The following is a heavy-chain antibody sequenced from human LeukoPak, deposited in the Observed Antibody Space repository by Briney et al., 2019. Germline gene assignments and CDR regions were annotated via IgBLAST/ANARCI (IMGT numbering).Heavy chain of an antibody. CDR1: GFSFSTYV. D-gene: IGHD2-21*02. V-gene: IGHV3-74*01. CDR2: ISHDGTIT. J-gene: IGHJ4*02. CDR3: ARDRDWLISF. Sequence: PGGSLRLSCAASGFSFSTYVMHWVRQAPGKGLVWVSRISHDGTITTYADSVKGRFTISRDNAKNTLYLQMNSLRVEDTAVYYCARDRDWLISFWGQGTLVTVSS.